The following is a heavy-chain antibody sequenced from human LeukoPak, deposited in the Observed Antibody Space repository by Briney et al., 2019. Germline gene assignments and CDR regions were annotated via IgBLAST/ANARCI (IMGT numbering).Heavy chain of an antibody. Sequence: PGGSLRLSCAASGFTFSRYSMNSVRQAPGKGLEWVSSISSGSSHKYYTDSLKGRFTISRDNARNSLYLQMNSLRADDTAVYYCARVTEAAAFDYWGQGTLVTVSS. D-gene: IGHD6-13*01. CDR3: ARVTEAAAFDY. V-gene: IGHV3-21*01. CDR1: GFTFSRYS. J-gene: IGHJ4*02. CDR2: ISSGSSHK.